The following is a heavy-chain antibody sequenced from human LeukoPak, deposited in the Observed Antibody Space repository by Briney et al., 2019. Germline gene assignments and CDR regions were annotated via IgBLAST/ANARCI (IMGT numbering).Heavy chain of an antibody. Sequence: SETLSLTCTVSGGSISSYYWSWIWQPPGKGLEWVGYIYYSGSTNYNPSLKSRVTISVDTSKNQFSLKLSSVTAADTAVYYCAREHYGSGSYGDAFDIWGQGTMVTVSS. CDR1: GGSISSYY. CDR3: AREHYGSGSYGDAFDI. J-gene: IGHJ3*02. V-gene: IGHV4-59*01. CDR2: IYYSGST. D-gene: IGHD3-10*01.